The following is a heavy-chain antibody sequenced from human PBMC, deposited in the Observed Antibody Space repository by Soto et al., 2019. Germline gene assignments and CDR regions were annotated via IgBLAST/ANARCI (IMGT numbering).Heavy chain of an antibody. CDR2: ISAYNGNT. CDR3: ARGPQGYCSGGSCRPNNPLAW. D-gene: IGHD2-15*01. CDR1: GYTFTSYG. J-gene: IGHJ4*02. Sequence: ASVKVSCKASGYTFTSYGISWVRQAPGQGLEWMGWISAYNGNTNYAQKLQGRVTMTTDTSTSTVYMELRSLRSDDTAVYYCARGPQGYCSGGSCRPNNPLAWWGQGTLVNVSS. V-gene: IGHV1-18*01.